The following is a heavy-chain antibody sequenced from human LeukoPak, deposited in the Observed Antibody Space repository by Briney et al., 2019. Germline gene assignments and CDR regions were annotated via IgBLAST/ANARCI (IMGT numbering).Heavy chain of an antibody. CDR2: INPSSGYT. CDR3: ARAKKGLPKGDDAFDI. CDR1: GYTFTSYY. V-gene: IGHV1-46*01. J-gene: IGHJ3*02. D-gene: IGHD2-21*01. Sequence: ASVKVSCKACGYTFTSYYIHWVRQAPGQGLEWMGIINPSSGYTNYAQKFQGRVTMTRATSTSTVYMELSSLTSEDTAVYYCARAKKGLPKGDDAFDIWGQGTMVTVSS.